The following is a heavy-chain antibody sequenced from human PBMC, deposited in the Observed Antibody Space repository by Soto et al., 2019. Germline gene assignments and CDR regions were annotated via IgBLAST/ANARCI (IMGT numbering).Heavy chain of an antibody. Sequence: GGSLRLSCAASGFPFSSYGMHWVRQAPGKGLEWVEVIWYDGSNKYYADSVKGRFTITRDNSKNTLYLQMNSLRAEDTAVYYCARDEGITIFGVVPRLDPWGQGTLVTVSS. CDR2: IWYDGSNK. J-gene: IGHJ5*02. CDR3: ARDEGITIFGVVPRLDP. D-gene: IGHD3-3*01. CDR1: GFPFSSYG. V-gene: IGHV3-33*01.